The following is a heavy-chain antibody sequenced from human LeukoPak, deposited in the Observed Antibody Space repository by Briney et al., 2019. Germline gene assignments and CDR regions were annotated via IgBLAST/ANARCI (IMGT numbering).Heavy chain of an antibody. V-gene: IGHV3-23*01. J-gene: IGHJ5*02. CDR2: ISGSGGST. CDR1: GFTFGSYA. CDR3: AKGGQWFDP. Sequence: GGSLTLSCAASGFTFGSYAMSWVRQAPGKGLEWVSSISGSGGSTYYADSMKGRFTISRDNSKNTLYLQMNSLRAEDTALYYCAKGGQWFDPWGQGTLVTVST.